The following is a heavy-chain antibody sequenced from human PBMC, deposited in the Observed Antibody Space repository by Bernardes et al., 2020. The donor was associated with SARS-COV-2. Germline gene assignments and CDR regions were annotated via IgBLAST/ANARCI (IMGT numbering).Heavy chain of an antibody. CDR3: AREIDIPVGGKFRPPDY. V-gene: IGHV3-21*06. Sequence: GGSLRLSCAASGFTFSSYSFKWVRKAPGKGPEWVSSISGAGDSTTYADSMKGRFTISRDNAKNLLYLQMNSLRVEDTAVYYCAREIDIPVGGKFRPPDYWGLGTRVTVAS. CDR2: ISGAGDST. D-gene: IGHD2-15*01. CDR1: GFTFSSYS. J-gene: IGHJ4*02.